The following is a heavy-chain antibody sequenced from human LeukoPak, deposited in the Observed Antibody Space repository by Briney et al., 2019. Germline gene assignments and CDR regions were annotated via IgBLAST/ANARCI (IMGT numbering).Heavy chain of an antibody. CDR3: ARLRFLEWLFPWFDP. J-gene: IGHJ5*02. V-gene: IGHV4-59*08. CDR2: ISYSGIT. D-gene: IGHD3-3*01. CDR1: GGSISGQC. Sequence: SETLSLTCTVPGGSISGQCWSWIRQPPGRGLEWIGYISYSGITKYNPSLKNRVTISIDTSKNQFSLKLSSMTAADTAVYYCARLRFLEWLFPWFDPWGQGTLVTVSS.